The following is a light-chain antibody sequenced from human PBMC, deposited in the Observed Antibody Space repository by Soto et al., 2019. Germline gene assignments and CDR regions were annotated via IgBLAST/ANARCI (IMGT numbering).Light chain of an antibody. Sequence: DIQMTQSPSTLSASIGDRVTISCRASQNIGRWLAWYQQKPGTAPNLLIYHASNLRGGVPSRFSGGGSGAEFTLTISRLEPEDFAVYYCQQYGSLSWTFGQGTKVDIK. CDR3: QQYGSLSWT. J-gene: IGKJ1*01. CDR1: QNIGRW. CDR2: HAS. V-gene: IGKV1-5*01.